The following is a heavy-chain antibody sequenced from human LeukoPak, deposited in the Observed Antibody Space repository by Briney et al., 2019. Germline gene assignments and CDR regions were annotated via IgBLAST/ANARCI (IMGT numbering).Heavy chain of an antibody. CDR3: ARAGVTTPSTYYYYYYMDV. CDR1: GGTFSSYA. D-gene: IGHD4-11*01. J-gene: IGHJ6*03. V-gene: IGHV1-69*05. Sequence: SVKVSCKASGGTFSSYAISWVRQAPGQGLEWMGGIIPIFGTANYAQKFQGRVTITTDESTSTAYMELSSLRSEDTAVYYCARAGVTTPSTYYYYYYMDVWGKGTTVTVSS. CDR2: IIPIFGTA.